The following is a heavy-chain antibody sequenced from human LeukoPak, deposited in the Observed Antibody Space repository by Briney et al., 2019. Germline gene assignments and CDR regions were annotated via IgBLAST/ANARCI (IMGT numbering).Heavy chain of an antibody. J-gene: IGHJ5*02. CDR3: ARDRKYSSGWYWFDP. Sequence: SGGSLRLSCAASGFTFSSYGMHWVRQAPGKGLEWVAVIWYDGSNKYYADSVKGRFTISRDNSKNTLYLQMNNLRAEDTAVYYCARDRKYSSGWYWFDPWGQGTLVTVSS. CDR1: GFTFSSYG. CDR2: IWYDGSNK. V-gene: IGHV3-33*01. D-gene: IGHD6-19*01.